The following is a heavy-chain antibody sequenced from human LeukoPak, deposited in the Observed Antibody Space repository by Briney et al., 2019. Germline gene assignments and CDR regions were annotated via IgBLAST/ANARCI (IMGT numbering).Heavy chain of an antibody. Sequence: PGRSLRLSCAASGFTFSSYAMSWVRQAPGKGLEWVSAISGSGGSTYYADSVKGRFTISRDNSKNTLYLQMNSLRAEDTAVYYCAKALTGGRYDTRHYYYYGMDVWGQGTTVTVSS. CDR2: ISGSGGST. V-gene: IGHV3-23*01. CDR3: AKALTGGRYDTRHYYYYGMDV. D-gene: IGHD3-9*01. J-gene: IGHJ6*02. CDR1: GFTFSSYA.